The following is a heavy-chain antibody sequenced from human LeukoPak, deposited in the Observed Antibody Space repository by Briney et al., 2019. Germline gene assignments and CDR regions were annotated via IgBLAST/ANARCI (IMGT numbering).Heavy chain of an antibody. J-gene: IGHJ6*02. D-gene: IGHD6-13*01. CDR1: GFTDSSNY. CDR3: ARGIAAAGDV. V-gene: IGHV3-66*01. Sequence: GWSLRLSFAASGFTDSSNYMSWVRQAPGKGLEGVSVIYSGRSTYYADSVKGRFTISRDNSKNTMYLQMNSLRAEDTAVYYCARGIAAAGDVWGQGTTVTVSS. CDR2: IYSGRST.